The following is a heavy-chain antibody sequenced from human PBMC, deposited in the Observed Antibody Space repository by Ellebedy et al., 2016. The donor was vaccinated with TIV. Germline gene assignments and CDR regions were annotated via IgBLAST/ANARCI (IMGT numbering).Heavy chain of an antibody. CDR1: GFTFSSYS. J-gene: IGHJ4*02. D-gene: IGHD2-2*02. CDR2: ISSSSSYI. CDR3: ARTPPTIVVVPAAKPGGSGSYPLDY. V-gene: IGHV3-21*01. Sequence: GESLKISXAASGFTFSSYSMNWVRQAPGKGLEWVSSISSSSSYIYYADSVKGRFTISRDNAKNSLYLQMNSLRAEDTAVYYCARTPPTIVVVPAAKPGGSGSYPLDYWGQGTLVTVSS.